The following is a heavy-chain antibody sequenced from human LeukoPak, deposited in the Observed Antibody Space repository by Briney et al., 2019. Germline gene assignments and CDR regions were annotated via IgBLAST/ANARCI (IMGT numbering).Heavy chain of an antibody. CDR1: GYTFTSYY. D-gene: IGHD3-3*01. CDR3: ALIFGFWSGYSSLDY. V-gene: IGHV1-46*03. CDR2: INPSGGST. J-gene: IGHJ4*02. Sequence: ASVKVSCKASGYTFTSYYMHWVRQAPGQGLEWMGIINPSGGSTSYAQKFQGRVTMTRDTSTSTLYMELSSLRSEDTAVYYCALIFGFWSGYSSLDYWGQGTLVTVSS.